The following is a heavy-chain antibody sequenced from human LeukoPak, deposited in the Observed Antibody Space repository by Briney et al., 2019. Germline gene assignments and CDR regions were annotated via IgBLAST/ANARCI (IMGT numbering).Heavy chain of an antibody. J-gene: IGHJ4*02. CDR1: GGSFSGYY. Sequence: SETLSLTCAVYGGSFSGYYWSWIRQPPGKGLEWIGEINHSGSTNYNPSLKSRGTISVDTSKNQFSLKLSSVTAADTAVYYCARVSYYDILTGYYNVIDYFDYWGQGTLVTVSS. CDR2: INHSGST. CDR3: ARVSYYDILTGYYNVIDYFDY. D-gene: IGHD3-9*01. V-gene: IGHV4-34*01.